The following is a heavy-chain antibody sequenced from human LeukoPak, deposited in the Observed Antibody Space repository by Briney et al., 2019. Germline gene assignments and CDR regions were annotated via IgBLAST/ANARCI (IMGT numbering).Heavy chain of an antibody. CDR3: AREVVAALDP. CDR2: IKRDGSEE. CDR1: GFSLSSYW. J-gene: IGHJ5*02. Sequence: GRSLRLSCAASGFSLSSYWMSWVRQAPGKGLEWVANIKRDGSEENYVDSVKGRFTVSRDNAKNSLYLQMNSLRVEDTAVYYCAREVVAALDPWGQGTLVTVSS. V-gene: IGHV3-7*01. D-gene: IGHD3-22*01.